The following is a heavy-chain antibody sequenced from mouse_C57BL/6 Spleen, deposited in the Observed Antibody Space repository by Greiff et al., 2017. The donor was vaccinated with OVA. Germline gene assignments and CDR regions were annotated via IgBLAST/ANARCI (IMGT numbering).Heavy chain of an antibody. CDR3: ARSWDEKSFDY. CDR2: IYPGDGDT. J-gene: IGHJ2*01. V-gene: IGHV1-82*01. Sequence: QVKLQQSGPELVKPGASVKISCKASGYAFSSSWMNWVKQRPGKGLEWIGRIYPGDGDTNYNGKFKGKATLTADKASSTAYMQLSSLTSEDSAVYFCARSWDEKSFDYWGQGTTLTVSS. CDR1: GYAFSSSW. D-gene: IGHD4-1*01.